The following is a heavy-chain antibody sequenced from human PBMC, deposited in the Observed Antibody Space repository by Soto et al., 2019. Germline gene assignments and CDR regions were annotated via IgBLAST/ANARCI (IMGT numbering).Heavy chain of an antibody. CDR3: ARVRVDERPSTLFILYYYYMDV. CDR2: IYSGGST. J-gene: IGHJ6*03. D-gene: IGHD1-1*01. Sequence: EVQLVESGGGLVQPGGSLRLSCAASGFTVSSNYMSWVRQAPGKGLEWVSVIYSGGSTYYADSVKGRFTISRDNSKNTLYLQMNSLRAEDTAVYYCARVRVDERPSTLFILYYYYMDVWGKGTTVTVSS. V-gene: IGHV3-66*01. CDR1: GFTVSSNY.